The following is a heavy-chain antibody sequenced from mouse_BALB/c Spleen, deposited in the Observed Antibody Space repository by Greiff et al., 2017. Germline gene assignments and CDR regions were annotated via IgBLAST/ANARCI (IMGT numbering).Heavy chain of an antibody. CDR1: GYSFTSYW. CDR2: IYPGNSDT. V-gene: IGHV1-5*01. CDR3: TRGGYDNYPMDY. Sequence: EVQLQQSGTVLARPGASVKMSCKASGYSFTSYWMHWVKQRPGQGLEWIGAIYPGNSDTSYNQKFKGKAKLTAATSASTAYMELSSLTNEDSAVYYCTRGGYDNYPMDYWGQGTSVTVSS. D-gene: IGHD2-10*02. J-gene: IGHJ4*01.